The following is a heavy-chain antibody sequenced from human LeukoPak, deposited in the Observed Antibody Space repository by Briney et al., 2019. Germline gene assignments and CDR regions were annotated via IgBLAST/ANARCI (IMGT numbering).Heavy chain of an antibody. CDR3: ARGSLYSNYGYYYYMDV. Sequence: SETLSLTCTVSGASISNYYWTWIRQPPGKGLEWIGEINHSGSTNYNPSLKSRVTISVDTSKNQFSLKLSSVTAADTAVYYCARGSLYSNYGYYYYMDVWAKGPRSPSP. J-gene: IGHJ6*03. D-gene: IGHD4-11*01. V-gene: IGHV4-34*01. CDR1: GASISNYY. CDR2: INHSGST.